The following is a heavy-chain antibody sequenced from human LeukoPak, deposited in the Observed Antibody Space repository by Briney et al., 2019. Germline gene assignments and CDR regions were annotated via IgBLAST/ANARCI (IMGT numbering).Heavy chain of an antibody. CDR3: ARVVRSGYYGYYFDY. Sequence: SGTLLLICSVSCGSISSSRYYWGWIRQPPGTGLEWIGSIHYGGSTYYNPSLKSRVTVSVDTSENQFSLKLSSVTAADTAVYYCARVVRSGYYGYYFDYWGQGTLVTVSS. CDR1: CGSISSSRYY. CDR2: IHYGGST. V-gene: IGHV4-39*07. D-gene: IGHD3-22*01. J-gene: IGHJ4*02.